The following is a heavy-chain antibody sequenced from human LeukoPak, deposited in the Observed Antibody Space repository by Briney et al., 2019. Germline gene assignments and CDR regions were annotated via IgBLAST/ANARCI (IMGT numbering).Heavy chain of an antibody. CDR2: ISGGCDPT. CDR3: AKDPRGGYSGSWYFDY. Sequence: GGSLRLSCTASGFTFNNFVMSWVRQAPGQGLELVSAISGGCDPTYYADSVKGRFTISRENSKHTLYLKMNSMRAEDTVVYYCAKDPRGGYSGSWYFDYWGQGTLVTVSS. J-gene: IGHJ4*02. D-gene: IGHD1-26*01. CDR1: GFTFNNFV. V-gene: IGHV3-23*01.